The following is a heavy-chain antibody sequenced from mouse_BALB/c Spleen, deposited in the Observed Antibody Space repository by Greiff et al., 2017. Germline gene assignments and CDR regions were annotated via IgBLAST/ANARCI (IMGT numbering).Heavy chain of an antibody. D-gene: IGHD2-4*01. CDR2: IWAGGST. CDR3: ARDYYDYVGY. V-gene: IGHV2-9*02. J-gene: IGHJ2*01. CDR1: GFSLTSYG. Sequence: VKLQESGPGLVAPSQSLSITCTVSGFSLTSYGVHWVRQPPGKGLEWLGVIWAGGSTNYNSALMSRLSISKDNSKSQVFLKMNSLQTDDTAMYYCARDYYDYVGYWGQGTTLTVSS.